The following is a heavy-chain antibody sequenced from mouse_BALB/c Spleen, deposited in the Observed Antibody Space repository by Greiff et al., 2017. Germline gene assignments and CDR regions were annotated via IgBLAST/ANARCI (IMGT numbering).Heavy chain of an antibody. J-gene: IGHJ4*01. D-gene: IGHD2-3*01. Sequence: EVKLQQSGPGLVKPSQSLSLTCTVTGYSITSDYAWNWIRQFPGNKLEWMGYISYSGSTSYNPSLKSRISITRDTSKNQFFLQLNSVTTEDTATYYCARSMISTDYAMDYWGQGTSVTVSS. CDR3: ARSMISTDYAMDY. CDR2: ISYSGST. CDR1: GYSITSDYA. V-gene: IGHV3-2*02.